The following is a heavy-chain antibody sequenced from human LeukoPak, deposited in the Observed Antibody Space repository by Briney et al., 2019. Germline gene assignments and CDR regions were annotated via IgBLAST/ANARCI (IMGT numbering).Heavy chain of an antibody. J-gene: IGHJ6*03. CDR2: INWNGGST. D-gene: IGHD3-3*01. V-gene: IGHV3-20*04. CDR3: ARDYDRYYMDV. CDR1: GFTFDDYG. Sequence: GGSLRLSCAASGFTFDDYGMSWVRQAPGKGLEWVSGINWNGGSTGYADSVKGRFTISRDNAKNTLYLQMNSLRAEDTAVYYCARDYDRYYMDVWAKGPRSPSP.